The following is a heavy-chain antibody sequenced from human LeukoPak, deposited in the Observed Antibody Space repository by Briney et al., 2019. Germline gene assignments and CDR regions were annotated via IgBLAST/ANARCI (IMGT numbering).Heavy chain of an antibody. CDR1: GASISSGHW. Sequence: SETLSLTCAVSGASISSGHWWSWVRQPPGKGLEWIGEIFHSGSTNYNPSLKSRVTISVDTSKNQFSLKLSSVTAADTAVYYCARSDGYGLVGIWGQGTMVTVSS. CDR2: IFHSGST. CDR3: ARSDGYGLVGI. V-gene: IGHV4-4*02. J-gene: IGHJ3*02. D-gene: IGHD3-10*01.